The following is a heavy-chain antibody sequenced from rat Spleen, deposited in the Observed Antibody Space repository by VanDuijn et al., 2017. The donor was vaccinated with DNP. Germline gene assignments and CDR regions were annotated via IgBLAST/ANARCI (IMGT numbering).Heavy chain of an antibody. D-gene: IGHD1-11*01. CDR3: AKGVYGGYEDWFPY. V-gene: IGHV5S13*01. CDR1: GFTFNKYG. J-gene: IGHJ3*01. CDR2: ISTGGNNA. Sequence: EVQLVESGGGLVQPGRSLKLSCAASGFTFNKYGMAWVRQAPTKGLEWVASISTGGNNAYYRDSVKGRFTISRDNAKNTQYLQMDSLRSEDTATYYCAKGVYGGYEDWFPYWGRGILVTVSS.